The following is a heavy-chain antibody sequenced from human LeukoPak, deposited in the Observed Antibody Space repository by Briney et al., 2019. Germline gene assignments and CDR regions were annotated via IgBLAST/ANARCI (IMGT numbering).Heavy chain of an antibody. CDR2: INHSGST. CDR1: GGSFSGYY. J-gene: IGHJ4*02. Sequence: SETLSLTCAAYGGSFSGYYWSWIRQPPGKGLEWIGEINHSGSTNYNPSLKSRVTISVDTSKDQFSLKLSSVTAADTAVYYCARAPSCSSTSCYTGLQIPVFDYWGQGTLVTVSS. D-gene: IGHD2-2*02. V-gene: IGHV4-34*01. CDR3: ARAPSCSSTSCYTGLQIPVFDY.